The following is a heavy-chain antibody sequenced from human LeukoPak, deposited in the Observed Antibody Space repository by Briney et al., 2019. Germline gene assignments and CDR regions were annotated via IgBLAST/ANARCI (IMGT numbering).Heavy chain of an antibody. J-gene: IGHJ4*02. CDR3: ARAHRSSWLWYFDY. CDR2: ISSSSSTI. D-gene: IGHD6-13*01. Sequence: GGSLRLSCAASGFTFSSYSMNWVRQAPGKGLEWVSYISSSSSTIYYADSVKGRFTISRDNAKNSLYLQMNSLRDEDTAVYYCARAHRSSWLWYFDYWGQGTLVTVSS. CDR1: GFTFSSYS. V-gene: IGHV3-48*02.